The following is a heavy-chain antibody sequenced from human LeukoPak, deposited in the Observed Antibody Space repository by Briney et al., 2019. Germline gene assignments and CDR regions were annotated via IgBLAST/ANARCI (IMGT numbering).Heavy chain of an antibody. CDR2: INHSGST. V-gene: IGHV4-34*01. CDR1: GGSFSGYY. D-gene: IGHD3-10*01. J-gene: IGHJ5*02. CDR3: ARRSWQLLWFGELLYNWFDP. Sequence: SETLSLTCAVYGGSFSGYYWSWIRQPPGKGLEWIGEINHSGSTNYNPSLKSRVTISVDTSKNQLSLKLSSVTAADTAVYYCARRSWQLLWFGELLYNWFDPWGQGTLVTVSS.